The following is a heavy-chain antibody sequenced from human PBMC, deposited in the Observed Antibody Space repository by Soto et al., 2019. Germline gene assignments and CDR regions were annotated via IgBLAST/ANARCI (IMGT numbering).Heavy chain of an antibody. CDR2: ISSSSSTI. J-gene: IGHJ6*02. CDR1: GVTFSSYS. D-gene: IGHD2-21*02. Sequence: XGSLRLSCAASGVTFSSYSMNWVRQAPGKGLEWVSYISSSSSTIYYADSVKGRFTISRDNAKNSLYLQMNSLRDEDTAVYYCARGMGYCGGDCYSIGMDVWGQGTTVTVSS. V-gene: IGHV3-48*02. CDR3: ARGMGYCGGDCYSIGMDV.